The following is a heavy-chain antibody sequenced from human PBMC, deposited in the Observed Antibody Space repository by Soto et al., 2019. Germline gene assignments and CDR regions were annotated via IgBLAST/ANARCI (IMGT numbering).Heavy chain of an antibody. CDR1: GFTFRSFG. D-gene: IGHD2-2*02. Sequence: GGSLRLSCAASGFTFRSFGMHWVRQAPGKGLEWVALISYDGRDEYYADSVKGRCTVSRDNSKNTLYLQMNSLQVEDTAIYYCATHLEYTPSDGMDVWGQGPTVTVSS. J-gene: IGHJ6*02. CDR2: ISYDGRDE. V-gene: IGHV3-30*03. CDR3: ATHLEYTPSDGMDV.